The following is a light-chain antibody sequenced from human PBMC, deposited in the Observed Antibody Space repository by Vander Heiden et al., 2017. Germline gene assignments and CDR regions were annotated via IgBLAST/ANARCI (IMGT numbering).Light chain of an antibody. V-gene: IGLV2-8*01. CDR3: SSYAGSNWV. CDR1: SSDVGGSNS. J-gene: IGLJ3*02. Sequence: QSALTQPPSAAGSPGQSVTISCTGTSSDVGGSNSVSWYPHAPGHAPKLMIYEVSKRPSGVPDRFSGSKSGNTASLTVSGLQAEDEADYYCSSYAGSNWVFGGGTKLTVL. CDR2: EVS.